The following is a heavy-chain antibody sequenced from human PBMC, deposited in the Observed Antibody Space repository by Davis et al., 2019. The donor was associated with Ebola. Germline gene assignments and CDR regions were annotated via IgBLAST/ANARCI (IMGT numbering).Heavy chain of an antibody. Sequence: SVKVSCKTSGGTFTNYGFSWVRQAPGQGLEWMGGIIPIYGTINYAQKFQGRVTITADRSTSTAYMELSSLRSEDTAVYYCAKKDTAMLRYGLDVWGQGTTVIVSS. CDR1: GGTFTNYG. CDR3: AKKDTAMLRYGLDV. D-gene: IGHD5-18*01. V-gene: IGHV1-69*06. CDR2: IIPIYGTI. J-gene: IGHJ6*02.